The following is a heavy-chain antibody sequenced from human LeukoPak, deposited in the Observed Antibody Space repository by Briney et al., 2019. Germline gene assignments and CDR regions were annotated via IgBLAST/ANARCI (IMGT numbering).Heavy chain of an antibody. J-gene: IGHJ4*02. CDR2: INTCGGST. V-gene: IGHV1-46*03. CDR3: ASFDFDF. CDR1: GYTFTSYY. Sequence: GASVKVSCKASGYTFTSYYMHWVRQSPGQGLEWMGIINTCGGSTSYAQKLQGRVTMTKDTSTSTVHMELSSLRSEDTAVYYCASFDFDFWGQGTLVTVSS.